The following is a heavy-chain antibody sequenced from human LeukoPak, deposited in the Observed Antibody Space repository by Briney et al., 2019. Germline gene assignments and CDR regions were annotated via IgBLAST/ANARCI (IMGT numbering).Heavy chain of an antibody. V-gene: IGHV3-7*01. J-gene: IGHJ1*01. CDR2: IKQDGSEK. CDR1: GFTFSSYW. Sequence: GGSLRLSCAASGFTFSSYWMSWVRQARGKGLEWVANIKQDGSEKYYVDSVKGRFTISRDNAKNSLYLQMNSLRAEDTAVYYCARDEEPDYYDSSGYPFFQHWGQGTLVTVSS. CDR3: ARDEEPDYYDSSGYPFFQH. D-gene: IGHD3-22*01.